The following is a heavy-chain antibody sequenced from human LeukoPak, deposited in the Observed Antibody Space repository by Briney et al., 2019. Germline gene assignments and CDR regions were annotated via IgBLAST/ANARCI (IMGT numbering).Heavy chain of an antibody. CDR3: ARGSYCGGDCYPRPFDY. CDR2: INHSGST. Sequence: SETLSLPCAVYGGSFSGYYWSWIRQPPLKGLEWIGEINHSGSTKYNPSLKSRVTISVDTSKHQFSLKLSSVTAADTAVYYCARGSYCGGDCYPRPFDYWGQGTLVSVSS. CDR1: GGSFSGYY. J-gene: IGHJ4*02. V-gene: IGHV4-34*01. D-gene: IGHD2-21*02.